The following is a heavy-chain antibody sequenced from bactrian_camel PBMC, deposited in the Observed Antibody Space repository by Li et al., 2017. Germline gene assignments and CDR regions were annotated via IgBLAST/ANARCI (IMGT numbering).Heavy chain of an antibody. V-gene: IGHV3S53*01. CDR2: IDSVNIA. CDR1: EEMIGGGC. J-gene: IGHJ6*01. Sequence: HVQLVESGGGSVETGGSLTLACVGSEEMIGGGCMAWFRQAPGKEREEVATIDSVNIARCAKSVKGRFTISRDNAKNTLYLQLNSLRTEDAAMYYCTEAMGLGGNWWTFWSWGQGTQVTVS. D-gene: IGHD7*01. CDR3: TEAMGLGGNWWTFWS.